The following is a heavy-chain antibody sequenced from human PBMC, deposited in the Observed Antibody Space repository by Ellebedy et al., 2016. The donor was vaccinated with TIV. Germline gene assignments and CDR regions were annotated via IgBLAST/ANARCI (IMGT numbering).Heavy chain of an antibody. Sequence: GESLKISCAASGFGFSGYGMHWVRQAPGKGLQWVALISHDGSRIKYADSVNGRFTISRDNAKNSLYLQMNSLRAEDTAVYYCAIYARPYYHDSSGNPRFDYWGQGTLVTVSS. J-gene: IGHJ4*02. D-gene: IGHD3-22*01. V-gene: IGHV3-30*03. CDR3: AIYARPYYHDSSGNPRFDY. CDR2: ISHDGSRI. CDR1: GFGFSGYG.